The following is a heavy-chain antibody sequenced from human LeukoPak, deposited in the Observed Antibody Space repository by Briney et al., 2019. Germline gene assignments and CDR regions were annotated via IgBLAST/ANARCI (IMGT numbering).Heavy chain of an antibody. CDR3: ARVFGSSYFDP. J-gene: IGHJ5*02. V-gene: IGHV3-11*04. CDR2: ISNSGETI. D-gene: IGHD1-26*01. CDR1: GFTFSNYA. Sequence: GGSLRLSCAASGFTFSNYAMSWVRQAPGKGLECVSYISNSGETIYYADSVKGRFTISRDNAKNSLFVQMNSLRAEDTAVYYCARVFGSSYFDPWGQGTLVTVSS.